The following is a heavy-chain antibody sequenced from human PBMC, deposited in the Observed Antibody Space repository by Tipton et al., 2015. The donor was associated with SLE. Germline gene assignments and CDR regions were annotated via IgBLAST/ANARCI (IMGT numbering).Heavy chain of an antibody. Sequence: TLSLTCTVSGGSISTYCWSWIRQPPKQGLEWIGWIYHTGSANYNPSLKSRVTMSVDTSKNQFSLKLSSVTAADTAVYYCARGGVATIRADYWGQGTLVTVSS. V-gene: IGHV4-59*08. CDR1: GGSISTYC. D-gene: IGHD5-12*01. J-gene: IGHJ4*02. CDR2: IYHTGSA. CDR3: ARGGVATIRADY.